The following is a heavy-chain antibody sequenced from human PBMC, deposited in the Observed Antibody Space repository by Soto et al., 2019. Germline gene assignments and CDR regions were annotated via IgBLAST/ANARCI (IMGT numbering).Heavy chain of an antibody. Sequence: ASVKVSCKASGGTFSSYAISWVRQAPGQGLEWMGGIIPIFGTANYAQKFQGRVTITADKSTSTAYMELSSLRSEDTAVYYCARVPNWNYGGYNWFDPWGQGTLVTVSS. CDR3: ARVPNWNYGGYNWFDP. CDR2: IIPIFGTA. CDR1: GGTFSSYA. D-gene: IGHD1-7*01. V-gene: IGHV1-69*06. J-gene: IGHJ5*02.